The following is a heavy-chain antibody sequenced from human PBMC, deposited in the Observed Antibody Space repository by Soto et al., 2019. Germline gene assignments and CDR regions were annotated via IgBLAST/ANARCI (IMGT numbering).Heavy chain of an antibody. J-gene: IGHJ5*02. Sequence: SETLSLTCAVYGGSFSGYYWSWIRQPPGKGLEWIGEINHSGSTNYNPSLKSRVTISVDTSKNQFSLKLSSVTAADTAVYYCARGRYCSGGSCYSGSHTWFDPWGQGTLVTVSS. CDR2: INHSGST. V-gene: IGHV4-34*01. D-gene: IGHD2-15*01. CDR1: GGSFSGYY. CDR3: ARGRYCSGGSCYSGSHTWFDP.